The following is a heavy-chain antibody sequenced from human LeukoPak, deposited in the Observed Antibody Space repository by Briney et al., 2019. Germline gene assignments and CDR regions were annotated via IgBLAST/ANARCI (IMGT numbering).Heavy chain of an antibody. CDR2: MYHSGST. CDR3: ARQQMRSLLWFGESNNWFDP. V-gene: IGHV4-38-2*02. CDR1: GYSISSGHY. J-gene: IGHJ5*02. Sequence: SETLSLTCTVSGYSISSGHYWGWIRQPPGKGLEWIGSMYHSGSTYYNPPLKSRVTISEDTSKNQFSLKLRSVTAADTAVYYCARQQMRSLLWFGESNNWFDPWGQGTLVTVSS. D-gene: IGHD3-10*01.